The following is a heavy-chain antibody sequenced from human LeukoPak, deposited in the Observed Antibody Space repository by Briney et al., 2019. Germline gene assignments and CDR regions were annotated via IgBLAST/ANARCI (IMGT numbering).Heavy chain of an antibody. CDR1: GYTFTSYG. Sequence: ASVKVSCKASGYTFTSYGISWVRQAPGQGLEWMGWISACNGNTNYAQKFQGRVTMTRDMSTSTVYMELSSLRSEDTAVYYCASNYGGNSHFDYWGQGTLVTVSS. V-gene: IGHV1-18*01. CDR3: ASNYGGNSHFDY. D-gene: IGHD4-23*01. CDR2: ISACNGNT. J-gene: IGHJ4*02.